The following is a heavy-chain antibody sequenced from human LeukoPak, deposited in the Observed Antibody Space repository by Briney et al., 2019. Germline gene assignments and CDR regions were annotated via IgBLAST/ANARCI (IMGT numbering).Heavy chain of an antibody. Sequence: SETLSLTCTVSGGSISSYYWSWIRQPPGKGLEWIGYIYYSGSTDYNPSLKSRVTISVDTSKNQFSLKLSSVTAADTAVYYCARVGGATGSYWFDPWGQGTLVTVSS. J-gene: IGHJ5*02. CDR2: IYYSGST. CDR1: GGSISSYY. V-gene: IGHV4-59*01. CDR3: ARVGGATGSYWFDP. D-gene: IGHD1-26*01.